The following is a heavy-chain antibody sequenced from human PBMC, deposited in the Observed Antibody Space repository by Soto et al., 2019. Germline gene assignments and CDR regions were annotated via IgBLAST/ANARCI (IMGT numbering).Heavy chain of an antibody. D-gene: IGHD6-19*01. V-gene: IGHV5-10-1*01. CDR2: IDPSDSYT. CDR1: GYSFTSYW. J-gene: IGHJ4*02. Sequence: GESLKISCKGSGYSFTSYWISWVRQMPGKGLEWMGRIDPSDSYTNYSPSFQGHVTISADKSISTAYLQWSSLKASDTAMYYCARHTRGYGSGWFIDYWGQGTLVTVSS. CDR3: ARHTRGYGSGWFIDY.